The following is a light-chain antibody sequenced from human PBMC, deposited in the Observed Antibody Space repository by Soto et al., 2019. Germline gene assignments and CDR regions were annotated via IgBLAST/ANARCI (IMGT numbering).Light chain of an antibody. CDR2: EVT. J-gene: IGLJ3*02. Sequence: QSALTQPPSASGSRGQSVTISCTGTSVDINYVSWFQQHPGKAPKLIICEVTKRPSGVPDRCSGSKSGNTASLTVSGLQDDDEADYYFSSYAGRDIWVFGGGTKVTVL. CDR1: SVDINY. CDR3: SSYAGRDIWV. V-gene: IGLV2-8*01.